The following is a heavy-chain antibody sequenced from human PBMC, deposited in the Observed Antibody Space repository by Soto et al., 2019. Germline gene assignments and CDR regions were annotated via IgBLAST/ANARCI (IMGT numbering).Heavy chain of an antibody. Sequence: QVQLVESGGGVVQPGRSLRLSCAASGFTFSSYGMHWVRQAPGKGLEWVAVISYDGSNKYYADSVKGRFTISRDNSKNTLYLQRNSLRAEDTAVYYCAKVYPQAYYYRDVWGKGTTVTVSS. V-gene: IGHV3-30*18. D-gene: IGHD2-8*01. J-gene: IGHJ6*03. CDR3: AKVYPQAYYYRDV. CDR1: GFTFSSYG. CDR2: ISYDGSNK.